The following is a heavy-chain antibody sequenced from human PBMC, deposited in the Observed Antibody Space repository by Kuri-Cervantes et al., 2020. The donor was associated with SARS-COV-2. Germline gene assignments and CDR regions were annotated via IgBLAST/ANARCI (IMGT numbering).Heavy chain of an antibody. D-gene: IGHD3-16*01. J-gene: IGHJ6*03. CDR3: TRGGGVTGYYYYYMDV. Sequence: GESLKISCAASGFTFSSYSMSWVRQAPGKGLEWVGFIRSKAYGGTTEYAASVKGRFTISRDDSKSIAYLQMNSLKTEDTAVYYCTRGGGVTGYYYYYMDVWGKGTTVTVSS. CDR1: GFTFSSYS. CDR2: IRSKAYGGTT. V-gene: IGHV3-49*04.